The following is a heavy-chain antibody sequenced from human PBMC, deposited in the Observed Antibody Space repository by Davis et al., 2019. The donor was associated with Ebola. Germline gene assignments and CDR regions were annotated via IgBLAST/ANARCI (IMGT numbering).Heavy chain of an antibody. D-gene: IGHD5-24*01. Sequence: GESLKISCAASGFTFSSYWMSWVRQAPGKGLEWVANIKQDGSEKYYVDSVKGRFTISRDNAKNSLYLQMNSLRADDTAIYYCARDGGREGHNWASDFWGQGTLVTVSS. CDR2: IKQDGSEK. CDR3: ARDGGREGHNWASDF. CDR1: GFTFSSYW. V-gene: IGHV3-7*01. J-gene: IGHJ4*02.